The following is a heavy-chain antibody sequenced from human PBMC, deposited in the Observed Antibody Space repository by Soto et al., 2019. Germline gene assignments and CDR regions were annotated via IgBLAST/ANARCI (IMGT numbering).Heavy chain of an antibody. D-gene: IGHD6-19*01. J-gene: IGHJ6*02. V-gene: IGHV3-74*01. Sequence: PGGSLRLSCAASGFTFSSYWMHWVRQAPGKGLVWVSRINSDGSSTSYADSVKGRITISRDNAKNTLYLQMNSLRAEDTAVYYCARVIAVAGTYYYYGMDVWGQGTTVTVSS. CDR3: ARVIAVAGTYYYYGMDV. CDR2: INSDGSST. CDR1: GFTFSSYW.